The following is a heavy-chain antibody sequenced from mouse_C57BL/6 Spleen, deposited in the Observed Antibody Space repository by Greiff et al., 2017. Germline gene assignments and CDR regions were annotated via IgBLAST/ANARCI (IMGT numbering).Heavy chain of an antibody. Sequence: VQVVESGPELVKPGASVKISCKASGYAFSSSWMNWVKQRPGKGLEWIGRIYPGDGDTNYNGKFKGKATLTADKSSSTAYMQLSSLTSEDSAVYCCAKEGTGFDYWGQGTTLTVSS. CDR3: AKEGTGFDY. CDR1: GYAFSSSW. CDR2: IYPGDGDT. V-gene: IGHV1-82*01. D-gene: IGHD4-1*01. J-gene: IGHJ2*01.